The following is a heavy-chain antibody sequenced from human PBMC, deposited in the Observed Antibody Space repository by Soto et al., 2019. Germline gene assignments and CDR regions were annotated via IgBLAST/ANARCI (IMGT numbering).Heavy chain of an antibody. D-gene: IGHD3-10*01. CDR1: GFTFSSYA. V-gene: IGHV3-30-3*01. CDR2: ISYDGSNK. CDR3: ARVVTMAHYYYYGMDV. J-gene: IGHJ6*02. Sequence: GGSLRLSCAASGFTFSSYAMHWVRQAPGKGLEWVAVISYDGSNKYYADPVKGRFTISRDNSKNTLYLQMNSLRAEDTAVYYCARVVTMAHYYYYGMDVWGQGTTVTVSS.